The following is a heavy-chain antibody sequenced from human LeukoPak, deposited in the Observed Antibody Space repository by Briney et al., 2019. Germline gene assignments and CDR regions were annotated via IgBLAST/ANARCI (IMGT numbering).Heavy chain of an antibody. Sequence: SETLSLTCAVSGYSISSGYYWGWIRQPPGKGLEWIGSIYHSGSTYYNPSLKSRVTISVDTSKNQFSLKLSSVTAADTAVYYCARTTVTHTALGYWGQGTVVTVSS. D-gene: IGHD4-17*01. V-gene: IGHV4-38-2*01. CDR3: ARTTVTHTALGY. J-gene: IGHJ4*02. CDR2: IYHSGST. CDR1: GYSISSGYY.